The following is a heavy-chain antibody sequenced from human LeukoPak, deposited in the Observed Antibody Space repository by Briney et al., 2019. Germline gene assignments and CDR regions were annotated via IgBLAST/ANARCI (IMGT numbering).Heavy chain of an antibody. CDR3: ARSGYSYGYSVY. V-gene: IGHV1-18*01. Sequence: GAAVKVSSKASPYTFTSYGISCVRQAPGQGLEWMGWIRAYNGNTHYAQKLQGRVTMTTDTSTSTAYMELRSLRSDDTAVYYCARSGYSYGYSVYWGQGTLVTVSS. CDR2: IRAYNGNT. CDR1: PYTFTSYG. D-gene: IGHD5-18*01. J-gene: IGHJ4*02.